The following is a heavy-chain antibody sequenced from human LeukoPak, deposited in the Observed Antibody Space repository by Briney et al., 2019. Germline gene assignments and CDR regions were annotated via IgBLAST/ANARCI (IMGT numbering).Heavy chain of an antibody. CDR1: GFTFSSYG. CDR3: ARDQFAGALPEPLAVLPHGGYFDY. V-gene: IGHV3-30*03. J-gene: IGHJ4*02. Sequence: PGGSLRLSCAASGFTFSSYGLHWVRQAPGKGLEWVAVISYDGSNKYYADSVKGRFTISRDNSKNTLYLQMNSLRAEDTAVYYCARDQFAGALPEPLAVLPHGGYFDYWGQGTLVTVSS. D-gene: IGHD6-19*01. CDR2: ISYDGSNK.